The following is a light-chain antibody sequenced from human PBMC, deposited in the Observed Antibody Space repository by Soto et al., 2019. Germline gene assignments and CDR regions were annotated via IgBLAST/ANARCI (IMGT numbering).Light chain of an antibody. CDR2: AAS. V-gene: IGKV1-39*01. CDR1: QSINTF. Sequence: DIQMTQSPSSLSASVGDRITITCRASQSINTFLNWYQQKPRKAPKLLIYAASSLQRGVPSRFSGSGSETVFTLTITSLQPADFATYYWQQSYSQPLTFGGGTKVEMK. CDR3: QQSYSQPLT. J-gene: IGKJ4*01.